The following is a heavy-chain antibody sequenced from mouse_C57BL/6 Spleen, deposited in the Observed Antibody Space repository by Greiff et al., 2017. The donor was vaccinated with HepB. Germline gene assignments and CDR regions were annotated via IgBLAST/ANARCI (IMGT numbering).Heavy chain of an antibody. V-gene: IGHV1-81*01. CDR3: AKHYDYDGYYAMYY. CDR2: IYPRSGNT. Sequence: QVQLQQSGAELARPGASVKLSCKASGYTFTSYGISWVKQRTGQGLEWIGEIYPRSGNTYSNEKFKGKATLTADKSASTAYMELRSLTSEDSAVYFCAKHYDYDGYYAMYYWGQGTSVTVSS. J-gene: IGHJ4*01. CDR1: GYTFTSYG. D-gene: IGHD2-4*01.